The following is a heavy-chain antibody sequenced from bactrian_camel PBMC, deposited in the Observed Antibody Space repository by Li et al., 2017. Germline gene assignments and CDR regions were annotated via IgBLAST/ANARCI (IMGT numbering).Heavy chain of an antibody. D-gene: IGHD5*01. CDR1: GYVIGGRC. Sequence: HVQLVESGGGSVQAGGSLRLSCARSGYVIGGRCVAWFRQAPGKERELVSTISSDGSTYYSDSVKGRFTISQDNAKNTVYLQMNSLKVEDMALYYCATTGFDYWSQGTQVTVS. V-gene: IGHV3S53*01. CDR2: ISSDGST. J-gene: IGHJ4*01. CDR3: ATTGFDY.